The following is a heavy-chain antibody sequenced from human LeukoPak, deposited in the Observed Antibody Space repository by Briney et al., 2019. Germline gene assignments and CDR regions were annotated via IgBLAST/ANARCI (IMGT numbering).Heavy chain of an antibody. Sequence: SETLSLTCAVYGGSFSAYYWSWIRQAPGKGLEWLGEINHSGSTNYNPSLNSQVTITVDTSKNQFSLKLSSMTAADTAVYYCARDSNLYSSSTSYPLGSWGQGTLVTVSS. CDR3: ARDSNLYSSSTSYPLGS. V-gene: IGHV4-34*01. D-gene: IGHD2-2*01. CDR2: INHSGST. J-gene: IGHJ5*02. CDR1: GGSFSAYY.